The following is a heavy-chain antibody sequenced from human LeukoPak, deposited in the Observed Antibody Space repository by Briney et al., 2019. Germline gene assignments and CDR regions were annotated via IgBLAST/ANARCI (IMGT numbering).Heavy chain of an antibody. CDR3: AKDPHGSTGNWFDP. CDR1: GFTFSNYG. V-gene: IGHV3-23*01. J-gene: IGHJ5*02. D-gene: IGHD4-11*01. CDR2: ISGSGGTT. Sequence: SGGSLRLSCAASGFTFSNYGMSWVRQAPGKGLEWVSGISGSGGTTYYTDSVKGRFTISRDTSKNTLYLQMNSLRAEDTALYYCAKDPHGSTGNWFDPWGQGTLVTVSS.